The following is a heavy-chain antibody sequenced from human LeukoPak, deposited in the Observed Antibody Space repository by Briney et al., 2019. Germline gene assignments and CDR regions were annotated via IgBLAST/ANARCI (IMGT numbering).Heavy chain of an antibody. J-gene: IGHJ4*02. D-gene: IGHD3-10*01. CDR2: IGGDGGGGT. CDR3: LKDFGRNLGGPGY. V-gene: IGHV3-23*01. CDR1: GFTFSRYA. Sequence: GGSLRLSCAASGFTFSRYAMSLVRQAPGGGPEWVSGIGGDGGGGTYYADSVRGRFAISRDNSKSTLYLQMNSLRVEDTAVYYCLKDFGRNLGGPGYWGRGTLVTVSP.